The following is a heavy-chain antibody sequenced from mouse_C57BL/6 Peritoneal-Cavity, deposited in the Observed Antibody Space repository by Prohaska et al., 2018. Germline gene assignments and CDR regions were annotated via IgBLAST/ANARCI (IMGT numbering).Heavy chain of an antibody. CDR2: IFPGSGST. J-gene: IGHJ2*01. D-gene: IGHD1-1*01. V-gene: IGHV1-75*01. Sequence: LQQRPGQALERIAWIFPGSGSTYYNEKFKGKATLTVDKSSSTAYMLLSSLTSEDSAVYFCARGQFITTVVAFDYWGQGTTLTVSS. CDR3: ARGQFITTVVAFDY.